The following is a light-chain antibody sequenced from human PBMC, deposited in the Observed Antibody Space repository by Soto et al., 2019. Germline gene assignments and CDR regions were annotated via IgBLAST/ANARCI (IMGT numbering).Light chain of an antibody. CDR2: DVS. CDR3: SPYTSSNTLYV. Sequence: QSVLTQPAPLSGSPGQSITISCTGTSSDVGGYNYVSWYQQHPGKAPKLMIYDVSNRPSGVSNRFSGSKSGNTASLTISGLQAEDEADYYCSPYTSSNTLYVFGTGTKVTVL. V-gene: IGLV2-14*03. CDR1: SSDVGGYNY. J-gene: IGLJ1*01.